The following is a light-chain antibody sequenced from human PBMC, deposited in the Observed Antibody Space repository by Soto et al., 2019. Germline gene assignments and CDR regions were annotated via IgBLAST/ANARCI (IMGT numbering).Light chain of an antibody. CDR3: NSYTGSSIYV. CDR2: DVS. CDR1: SNYVGGYNS. V-gene: IGLV2-14*01. J-gene: IGLJ1*01. Sequence: LAQPASGFWFPGPSIVNSCYGTSNYVGGYNSVSWYQQHPGKAPKLMIYDVSNRPSGVSNRFSGSKSGNTASLTISGLQAEDEADYYCNSYTGSSIYVFGTGTKVTVL.